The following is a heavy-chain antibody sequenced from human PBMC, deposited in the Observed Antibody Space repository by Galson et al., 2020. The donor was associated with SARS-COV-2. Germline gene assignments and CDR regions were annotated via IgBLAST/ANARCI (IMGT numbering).Heavy chain of an antibody. J-gene: IGHJ2*01. V-gene: IGHV3-23*01. CDR2: ISGSGGST. CDR3: AAPRSYGLNWYFDL. CDR1: GFTFSSYA. D-gene: IGHD5-18*01. Sequence: GESLKISCAASGFTFSSYAMSWVRQAPGKGLEWVSAISGSGGSTYYADSVKGRFTISRDNSKNTLYLQMNSLRAEDTAVYYCAAPRSYGLNWYFDLWGRGTLVTVSS.